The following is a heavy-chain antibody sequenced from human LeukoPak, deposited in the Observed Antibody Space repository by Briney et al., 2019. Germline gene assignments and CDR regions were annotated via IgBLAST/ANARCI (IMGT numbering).Heavy chain of an antibody. J-gene: IGHJ4*02. D-gene: IGHD1-26*01. CDR3: ARDSGGTTDY. CDR2: IYYSGST. V-gene: IGHV4-31*03. CDR1: GGSISSGGYY. Sequence: SETLSLTCTVSGGSISSGGYYWSWIRQHPGKGLEWIGYIYYSGSTYYNPSLKSRVTISVDTSKNQFSLKLSSVTAADTAVYYCARDSGGTTDYWGQGTLVTVSS.